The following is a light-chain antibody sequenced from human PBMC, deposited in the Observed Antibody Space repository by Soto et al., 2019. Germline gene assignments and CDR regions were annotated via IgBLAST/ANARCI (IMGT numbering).Light chain of an antibody. J-gene: IGKJ4*01. V-gene: IGKV1-8*01. CDR2: AAS. CDR3: QQYYSYPLT. Sequence: AIRMTQSPSSFSASTGDRVTIPRRASQGISSYLAWYQQKPGKAPKLLIYAASTLQSGVPSRFSGSGSGTDFTLTISCLQSEDFATYYCQQYYSYPLTFGGGTKVDIK. CDR1: QGISSY.